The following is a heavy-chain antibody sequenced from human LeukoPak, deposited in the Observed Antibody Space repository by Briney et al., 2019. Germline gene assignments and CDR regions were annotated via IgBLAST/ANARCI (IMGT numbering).Heavy chain of an antibody. Sequence: GGSLRLSCAASGFTFSSYAMSWVRQAPGKGLEWVSAISGSGGSTYYADSVKGRFTISRDNAKNSLYLQMNSLRAEDTAVYYCARDLPYDSSGYLGYYFDYWGQGTLVTVSS. D-gene: IGHD3-22*01. CDR3: ARDLPYDSSGYLGYYFDY. V-gene: IGHV3-23*01. CDR2: ISGSGGST. CDR1: GFTFSSYA. J-gene: IGHJ4*02.